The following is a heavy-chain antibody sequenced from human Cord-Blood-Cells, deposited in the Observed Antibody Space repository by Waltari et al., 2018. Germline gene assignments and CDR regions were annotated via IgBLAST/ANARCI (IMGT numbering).Heavy chain of an antibody. CDR2: INHSGST. V-gene: IGHV4-34*01. Sequence: QVQLQQWGAGLLKPSETLSLTCAVYGGSFSGYYWSWIRQPPGKGLEWIGEINHSGSTNSNPSLKSRVTISVDTSKNQFSLQLSSVTAADTAVYYCARARRRYYGSGSYYNYFQHWGQGTLVTVSS. CDR1: GGSFSGYY. CDR3: ARARRRYYGSGSYYNYFQH. D-gene: IGHD3-10*01. J-gene: IGHJ1*01.